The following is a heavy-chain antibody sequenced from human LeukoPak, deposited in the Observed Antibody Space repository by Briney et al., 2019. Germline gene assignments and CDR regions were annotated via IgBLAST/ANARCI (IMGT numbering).Heavy chain of an antibody. V-gene: IGHV3-7*04. J-gene: IGHJ4*02. CDR1: GFIFSSYW. CDR3: AKDCSGGSCYDY. CDR2: IKYDGSEK. Sequence: GGSLRLSCAASGFIFSSYWMSWVRQAPGKGLEWVANIKYDGSEKYYVDSVRGRFTISRDNAKNSLYLQMNSLTPEDTAVYFCAKDCSGGSCYDYWGQGTVGTVSS. D-gene: IGHD2-15*01.